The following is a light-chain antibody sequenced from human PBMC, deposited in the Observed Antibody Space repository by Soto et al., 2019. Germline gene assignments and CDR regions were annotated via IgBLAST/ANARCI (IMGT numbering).Light chain of an antibody. CDR2: KTS. V-gene: IGKV1-5*03. Sequence: DIQMTQSPSTLSASVGDRVTISCRASQSINSWLAWYQQKPGKAPKLLIYKTSSLESGVPSRFSGSGSGTEFTLTISSLHPDDFATYYCQHYNSNPWTFGKGTKVEIK. CDR3: QHYNSNPWT. CDR1: QSINSW. J-gene: IGKJ1*01.